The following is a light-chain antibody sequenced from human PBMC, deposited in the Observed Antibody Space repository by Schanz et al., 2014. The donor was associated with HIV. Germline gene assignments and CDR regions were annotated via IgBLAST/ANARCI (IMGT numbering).Light chain of an antibody. CDR3: QQYGSSPRT. V-gene: IGKV3-20*01. CDR1: QSISNN. CDR2: GTS. Sequence: EIVMTQSPATLSVSPGERATLSCRASQSISNNLAWYQQKLGQAPRLLIYGTSTRATGIPDRFSGSGSGTDFTLTISRLEPEDFAVYYCQQYGSSPRTFGQGTKLEIK. J-gene: IGKJ2*01.